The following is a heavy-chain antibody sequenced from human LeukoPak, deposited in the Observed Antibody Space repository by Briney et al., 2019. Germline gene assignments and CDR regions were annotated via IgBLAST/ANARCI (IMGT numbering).Heavy chain of an antibody. D-gene: IGHD6-13*01. V-gene: IGHV1-69*06. Sequence: ASVKVSCKASGGTFSSYAISWVRQATGQGREWMGGIIPIFGTANYAQKFQGRVTITADKSTSTAYMELSRLRSEDTAVYYCASGGGYSSSGYAPGNAFDIWGQGTMVTVSS. J-gene: IGHJ3*02. CDR2: IIPIFGTA. CDR3: ASGGGYSSSGYAPGNAFDI. CDR1: GGTFSSYA.